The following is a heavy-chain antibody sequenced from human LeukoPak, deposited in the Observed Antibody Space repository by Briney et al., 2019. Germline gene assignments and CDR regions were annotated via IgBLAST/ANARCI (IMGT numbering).Heavy chain of an antibody. D-gene: IGHD3-16*01. Sequence: LSLTCTVSGGSISSGDYYWSWIRQPPGKGLEWVSAISGSGGSTYYADSVKGRFTISRDNSRDTLYLQMNSLRAEDTAVYYCAKGYYDYVWGSYYFDYWGQGTLVTVSS. V-gene: IGHV3-23*01. CDR3: AKGYYDYVWGSYYFDY. J-gene: IGHJ4*02. CDR2: ISGSGGST. CDR1: GGSISSGDYY.